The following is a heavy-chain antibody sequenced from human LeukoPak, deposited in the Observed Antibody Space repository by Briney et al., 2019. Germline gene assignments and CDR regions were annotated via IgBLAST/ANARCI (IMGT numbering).Heavy chain of an antibody. CDR2: IKQDGSAK. CDR1: EFSFSRSW. V-gene: IGHV3-7*05. D-gene: IGHD4-17*01. CDR3: ARAAVTTSRYFQH. Sequence: GGSLRLSCAASEFSFSRSWMNWVRQAPGKGLEWVANIKQDGSAKYYVDSVEGRFTISRDNAKNSLYLQMNSLRAEDTAVYYCARAAVTTSRYFQHWGQGTLVTVSS. J-gene: IGHJ1*01.